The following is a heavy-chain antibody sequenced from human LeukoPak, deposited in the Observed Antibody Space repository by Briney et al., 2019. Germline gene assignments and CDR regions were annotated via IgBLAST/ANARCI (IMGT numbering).Heavy chain of an antibody. V-gene: IGHV4-59*02. D-gene: IGHD3-22*01. CDR3: TRGYYEPFDR. J-gene: IGHJ4*02. Sequence: SETLSLNCTVSGVSVSSSHWNWIRHPPGKGLEWIGNVDYSGSTKYNPSLRSRVTMSLDTSNNQFSLKLRSVTASDTALYYCTRGYYEPFDRWGQGTLVTVSS. CDR1: GVSVSSSH. CDR2: VDYSGST.